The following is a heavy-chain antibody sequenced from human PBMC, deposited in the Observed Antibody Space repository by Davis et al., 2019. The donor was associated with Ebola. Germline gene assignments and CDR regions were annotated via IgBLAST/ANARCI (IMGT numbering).Heavy chain of an antibody. D-gene: IGHD5-18*01. J-gene: IGHJ6*02. V-gene: IGHV3-30*18. Sequence: GESLKISCAASGFTFSSYAMSWVRQAPGKGLEWVAVISYDGSNKYYADSVKGRFTISRDNSKNTLYLQMNSLRAEDTAVYYCAKDLYLHSYLYYYYGMDVWGQGTTVTVSS. CDR3: AKDLYLHSYLYYYYGMDV. CDR2: ISYDGSNK. CDR1: GFTFSSYA.